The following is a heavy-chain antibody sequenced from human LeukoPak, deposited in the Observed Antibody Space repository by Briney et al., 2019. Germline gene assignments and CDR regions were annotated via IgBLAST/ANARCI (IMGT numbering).Heavy chain of an antibody. D-gene: IGHD2-15*01. Sequence: GGSLRLSCAASGFTFSSYAMSWVRQAPGKGLEWVSAISGSGGSTYYADSVKGRFTISRDNSKNTLYLQMNSLRAEDTAIYYCAKNGDRGAYCTGGTCYPYFYYYMDVWGKGTTATI. CDR3: AKNGDRGAYCTGGTCYPYFYYYMDV. J-gene: IGHJ6*03. CDR1: GFTFSSYA. V-gene: IGHV3-23*01. CDR2: ISGSGGST.